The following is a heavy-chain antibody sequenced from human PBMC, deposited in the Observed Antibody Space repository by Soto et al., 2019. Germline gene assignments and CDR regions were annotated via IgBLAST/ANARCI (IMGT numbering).Heavy chain of an antibody. V-gene: IGHV4-4*02. CDR3: AKTIGSGSYMPF. CDR1: GDSISDSNW. CDR2: VYHSGRA. Sequence: QVQLQESGPGLVKPSGTLSLTCTVSGDSISDSNWWTWVRQPPGKGLEWIGEVYHSGRANYNPSLRSRVTMSADTLKNHFNLMLSSVTAADTAVYYCAKTIGSGSYMPFWGQGTLVAVSP. J-gene: IGHJ4*02. D-gene: IGHD3-10*01.